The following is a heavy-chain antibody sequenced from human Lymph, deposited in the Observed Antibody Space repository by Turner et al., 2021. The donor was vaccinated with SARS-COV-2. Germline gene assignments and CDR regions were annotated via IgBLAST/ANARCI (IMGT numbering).Heavy chain of an antibody. V-gene: IGHV3-53*01. CDR2: IYSGGTT. J-gene: IGHJ6*02. CDR1: GIIVSRNY. CDR3: ARDLGTDGMDV. D-gene: IGHD2-8*02. Sequence: EWQLVEAGGGLIQRGGSLRCSCAASGIIVSRNYMNWVRQAPGKGLEWVSVIYSGGTTYDADSVKGRFTISRDNSKNTLYLQMNSLRVEDTAVYYCARDLGTDGMDVWGQGTTVTVSS.